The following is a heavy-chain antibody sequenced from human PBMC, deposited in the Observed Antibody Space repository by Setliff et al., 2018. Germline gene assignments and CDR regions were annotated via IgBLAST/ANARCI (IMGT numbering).Heavy chain of an antibody. CDR2: INPDGSTT. V-gene: IGHV3-74*01. CDR3: ARGGPETRYSWYREYYFDY. D-gene: IGHD6-13*01. CDR1: GFTFSSYW. Sequence: PGESLKISCAASGFTFSSYWMHWVRQAPGKGLVWVSRINPDGSTTTYADSVKGRFTISRDNSKNTLYLQMNSLRAEDTAVYYCARGGPETRYSWYREYYFDYWGQGTLVTVSS. J-gene: IGHJ4*02.